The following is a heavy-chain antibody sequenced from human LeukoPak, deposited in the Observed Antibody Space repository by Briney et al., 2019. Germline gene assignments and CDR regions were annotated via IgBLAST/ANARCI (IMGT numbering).Heavy chain of an antibody. V-gene: IGHV3-23*01. CDR3: AKGTSYYYDTSGYFDY. J-gene: IGHJ4*02. Sequence: PGGSLRLSCAASGFTFSDYAMTWVRQAPGKGLEWVSTISGGGGSTYYADSVKGRFTISRDNSKDTLYLQMNSLRAEDTALYYCAKGTSYYYDTSGYFDYWGQETLITVSS. D-gene: IGHD3-22*01. CDR1: GFTFSDYA. CDR2: ISGGGGST.